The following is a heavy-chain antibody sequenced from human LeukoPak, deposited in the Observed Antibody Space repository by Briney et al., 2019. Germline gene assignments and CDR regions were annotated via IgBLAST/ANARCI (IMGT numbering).Heavy chain of an antibody. V-gene: IGHV3-30-3*01. J-gene: IGHJ6*02. CDR3: ARARRDGYPFYYYGMDV. Sequence: PGRSLRLPWAASGFTFSSYAMHWVPQAPGKGLEGVAVISYDGSNKYYADSVKGRFTISRDNSKNTLYLQMNSLRAEDTAVYYCARARRDGYPFYYYGMDVWGQGTTVTVSS. CDR2: ISYDGSNK. CDR1: GFTFSSYA. D-gene: IGHD5-12*01.